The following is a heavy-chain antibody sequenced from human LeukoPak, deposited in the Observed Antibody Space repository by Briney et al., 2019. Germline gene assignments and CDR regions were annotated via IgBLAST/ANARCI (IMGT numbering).Heavy chain of an antibody. V-gene: IGHV4-39*07. Sequence: PSETLSLTCTVSGGSISSSSYYWGWIRQPPGKGLEWIGSIYYSGSTYYNPSLKSRVTISVDTSKNQFSLKLSSVTAADTAVYYCAGEYYDILTGQFDYWGQGTLVTVSS. CDR3: AGEYYDILTGQFDY. D-gene: IGHD3-9*01. CDR2: IYYSGST. CDR1: GGSISSSSYY. J-gene: IGHJ4*02.